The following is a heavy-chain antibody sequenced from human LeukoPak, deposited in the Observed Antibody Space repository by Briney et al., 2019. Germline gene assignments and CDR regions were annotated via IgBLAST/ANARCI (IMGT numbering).Heavy chain of an antibody. Sequence: GGSLRLSCAASGFTFSSYWMTWVRQGPGKGLEWVATIDQVGSGKYYVDSVKGRFTISRDNAKNSLYLQMNSLRAEDTAVYYCARDALGYCSGGRCYSPFDFWGQGTLVTVSS. CDR1: GFTFSSYW. V-gene: IGHV3-7*05. D-gene: IGHD2-15*01. CDR2: IDQVGSGK. J-gene: IGHJ4*02. CDR3: ARDALGYCSGGRCYSPFDF.